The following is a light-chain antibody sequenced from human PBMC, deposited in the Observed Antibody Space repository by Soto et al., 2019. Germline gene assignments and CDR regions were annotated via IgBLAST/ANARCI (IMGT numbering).Light chain of an antibody. J-gene: IGKJ1*01. CDR1: QSVSSY. Sequence: EIVLTQSPATLSLSPGERATLSCRASQSVSSYYLAWFQQKPGQTPRLLIYDASNRATGIPARFSGSGSGTDFTLTISSLEPEDFAVYYCQHRDNRPPTWTFGQGTKVEIK. V-gene: IGKV3-11*01. CDR3: QHRDNRPPTWT. CDR2: DAS.